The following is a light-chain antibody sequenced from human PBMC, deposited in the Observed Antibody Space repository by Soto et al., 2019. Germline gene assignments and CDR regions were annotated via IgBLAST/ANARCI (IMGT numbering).Light chain of an antibody. CDR1: NSNIGNNA. CDR3: AAWDDSLSVYV. V-gene: IGLV1-36*01. Sequence: QSVLTQPPSVSEAPRQRVTISCSGNNSNIGNNAVSWYQHLPGKAPKLLIYYDDLLPSGVSDRFSGSKSGASASLAISGLQSEEEAEYYCAAWDDSLSVYVFGTGTKLTVL. CDR2: YDD. J-gene: IGLJ1*01.